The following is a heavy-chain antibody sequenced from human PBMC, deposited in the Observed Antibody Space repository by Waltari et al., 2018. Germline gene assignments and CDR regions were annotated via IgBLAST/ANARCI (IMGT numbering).Heavy chain of an antibody. Sequence: YNPSLKSRATISLDTSENQFSLKMTSVTAEDTAVYYCAKGKVTAFDVWGQGTMLTVSS. D-gene: IGHD2-21*02. V-gene: IGHV4-59*01. J-gene: IGHJ3*01. CDR3: AKGKVTAFDV.